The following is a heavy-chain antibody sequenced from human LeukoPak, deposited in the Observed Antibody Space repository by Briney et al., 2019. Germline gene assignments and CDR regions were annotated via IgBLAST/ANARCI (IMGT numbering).Heavy chain of an antibody. CDR1: GFTFSNYA. D-gene: IGHD3-3*01. V-gene: IGHV3-23*01. J-gene: IGHJ3*02. CDR3: AKDLLDYDFWSGYSWGAFDI. Sequence: PGGSLRLSCSASGFTFSNYAMSWVRQAPGKGLEWVSAISCSGGSTYYADSVKGRFTISRDNSKNTLYLQMNSLRAEDTAVYYCAKDLLDYDFWSGYSWGAFDIWGQGTMVTVSS. CDR2: ISCSGGST.